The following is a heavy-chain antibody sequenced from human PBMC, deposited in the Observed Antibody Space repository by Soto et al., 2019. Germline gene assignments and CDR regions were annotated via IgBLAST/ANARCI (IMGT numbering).Heavy chain of an antibody. D-gene: IGHD1-7*01. J-gene: IGHJ6*03. CDR3: AGTTSRQWYYMDV. CDR1: GDSVSSNTAA. CDR2: TYYRSRWYN. V-gene: IGHV6-1*01. Sequence: SQTLSLTCAISGDSVSSNTAAWNWIRQSPSRGLEWLGRTYYRSRWYNDYAVSVKSRITINPDTSKNQFSLHLNSVTPEDTAVYYCAGTTSRQWYYMDVWGKGTTVTVSS.